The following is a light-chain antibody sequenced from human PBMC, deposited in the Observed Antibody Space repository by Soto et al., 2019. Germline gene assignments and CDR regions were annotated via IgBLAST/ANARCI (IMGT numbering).Light chain of an antibody. CDR1: QSISPW. J-gene: IGKJ1*01. Sequence: DIQMTQSPSTLSASVGDRVTITCRASQSISPWLAWYQQKPGKAPKLLIYKASNLESGVPSRFSGSGSGTEFTLTISSLQPDDFATYFCQQYSSYWTFGQGTKVEIK. CDR2: KAS. CDR3: QQYSSYWT. V-gene: IGKV1-5*03.